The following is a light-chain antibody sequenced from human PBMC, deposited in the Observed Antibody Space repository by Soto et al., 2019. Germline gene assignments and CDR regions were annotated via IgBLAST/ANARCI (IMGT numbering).Light chain of an antibody. CDR1: QGISNH. V-gene: IGKV1-16*02. CDR3: QQYHNYPVT. J-gene: IGKJ4*01. Sequence: DIEMTQSPPSVSASVGARVTITCRASQGISNHLAWFQLKPGKAPKSLIYDVSRLQSGVPSKFSGSVSGTDFTLTIISLQREDFATYYCQQYHNYPVTFGGGNKLEIK. CDR2: DVS.